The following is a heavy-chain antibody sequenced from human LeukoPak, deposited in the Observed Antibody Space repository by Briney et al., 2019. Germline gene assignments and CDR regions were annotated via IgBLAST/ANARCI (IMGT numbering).Heavy chain of an antibody. D-gene: IGHD6-13*01. CDR2: ISGYNGNT. J-gene: IGHJ6*03. V-gene: IGHV1-18*01. CDR3: ARAYSPTSWGLAAADYYYMDV. Sequence: GASVKVSCKASGYTFTTYNINWVRQAPGQGLEWMGWISGYNGNTNYAQKFQGRVTMTRDTSISTAYMELNRLTSDDTAVYYCARAYSPTSWGLAAADYYYMDVWGKGTTVTVSS. CDR1: GYTFTTYN.